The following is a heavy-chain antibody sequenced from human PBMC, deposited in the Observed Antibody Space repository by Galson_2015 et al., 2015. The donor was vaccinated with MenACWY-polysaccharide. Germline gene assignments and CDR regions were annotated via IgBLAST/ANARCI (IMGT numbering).Heavy chain of an antibody. CDR2: FRPNGHT. D-gene: IGHD6-13*01. Sequence: SETLSLTCTVSGGSVNHYFFSWIRQPAGKGLEWIGRFRPNGHTDHNPSLKSRTTMSVDASENQFSLRLSSVTAADTAIYYCAKEGAAPGPDFDSWGQGTLVTVPS. CDR3: AKEGAAPGPDFDS. CDR1: GGSVNHYF. V-gene: IGHV4-4*07. J-gene: IGHJ4*02.